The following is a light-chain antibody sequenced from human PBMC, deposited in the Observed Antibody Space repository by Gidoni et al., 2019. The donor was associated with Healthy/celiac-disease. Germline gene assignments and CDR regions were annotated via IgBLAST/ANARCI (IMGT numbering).Light chain of an antibody. V-gene: IGKV3-11*01. CDR1: QSVSSY. CDR2: DAS. CDR3: QQRSNWSSHT. Sequence: EIVLTQSPATLSLSPGERATLSCRASQSVSSYLAWYQQKPGQAPRLLIYDASNRATGIPARFSGSGSGTDFTLTISSLEPEDFAVYYCQQRSNWSSHTFGQGTKLEIK. J-gene: IGKJ2*01.